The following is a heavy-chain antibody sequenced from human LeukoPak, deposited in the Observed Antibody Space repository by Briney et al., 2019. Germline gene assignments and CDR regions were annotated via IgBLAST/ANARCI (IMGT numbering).Heavy chain of an antibody. Sequence: PSETLSLTCTVSGYSISSGYYWGWIRQPPGKGLEWIGSIYHSGSTYYNPSLKSRVTISVDTSKNQFSLKLSSVTAADTAVYYCARGGPWFGVYFDYWGQGTLVTVSS. J-gene: IGHJ4*02. CDR3: ARGGPWFGVYFDY. V-gene: IGHV4-38-2*02. CDR2: IYHSGST. D-gene: IGHD3-10*01. CDR1: GYSISSGYY.